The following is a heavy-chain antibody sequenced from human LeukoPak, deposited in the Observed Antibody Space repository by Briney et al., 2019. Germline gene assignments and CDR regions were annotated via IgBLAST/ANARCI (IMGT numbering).Heavy chain of an antibody. CDR2: INPNSGGT. CDR1: GYTFTSYG. CDR3: ASSPRYFDWLLYS. Sequence: GASVKVSCKASGYTFTSYGISWVRQAPGQGLEWMGWINPNSGGTNYAQKFQGRVTMTRDTSISTAYMELSRLRSDDTAVYYCASSPRYFDWLLYSWGQGTLVTVSS. D-gene: IGHD3-9*01. J-gene: IGHJ5*02. V-gene: IGHV1-2*02.